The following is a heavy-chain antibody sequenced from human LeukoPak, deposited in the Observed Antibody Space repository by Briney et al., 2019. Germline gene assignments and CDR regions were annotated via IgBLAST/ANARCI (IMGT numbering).Heavy chain of an antibody. J-gene: IGHJ6*02. Sequence: GGSLRLSCAVSGFPLSDAWMNWVRQAPGKGLEWVANIKQDDSEKYYVDSVRGRFTISRDNAKNSLYLQMNSLKVEDTAVYYCARGAPTSNYDFWSGYYTPYYYYGMDVWGQGTTVTVSS. CDR2: IKQDDSEK. CDR1: GFPLSDAW. V-gene: IGHV3-7*04. CDR3: ARGAPTSNYDFWSGYYTPYYYYGMDV. D-gene: IGHD3-3*01.